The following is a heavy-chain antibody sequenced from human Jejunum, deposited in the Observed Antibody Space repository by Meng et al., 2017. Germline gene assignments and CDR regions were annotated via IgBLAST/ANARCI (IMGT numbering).Heavy chain of an antibody. Sequence: QVKLQQWGAGLLKPSETLSLTCAVYGGSISDYYWTWIRQPPGKGLEWIGEINDSGSTNYNPSLKSRVTISVGTSKSQFYLRVSPVTAADTAVYYCARGNEYSNYGADFWGQGTLVTVSS. D-gene: IGHD4-11*01. CDR1: GGSISDYY. V-gene: IGHV4-34*01. CDR2: INDSGST. CDR3: ARGNEYSNYGADF. J-gene: IGHJ4*02.